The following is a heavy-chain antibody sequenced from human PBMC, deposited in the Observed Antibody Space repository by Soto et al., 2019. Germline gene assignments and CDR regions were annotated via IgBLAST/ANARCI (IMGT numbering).Heavy chain of an antibody. Sequence: ASVKVSCKASEYTFTGYYMHWVRQAPGQGLEWMGWINPNSGGTNYAQKFQGWVTMTRDTSISTAYMELSRLRSDDTAVYYCARVIWFGESGGAFDIWGQGTMVTVSS. V-gene: IGHV1-2*04. J-gene: IGHJ3*02. CDR3: ARVIWFGESGGAFDI. CDR2: INPNSGGT. D-gene: IGHD3-10*01. CDR1: EYTFTGYY.